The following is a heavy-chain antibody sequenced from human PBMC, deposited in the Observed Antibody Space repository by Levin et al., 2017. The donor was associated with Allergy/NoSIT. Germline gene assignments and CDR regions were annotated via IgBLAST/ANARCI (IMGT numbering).Heavy chain of an antibody. CDR2: ISSSGTTT. CDR3: ARDRGYDMLTGLYSEATDY. V-gene: IGHV3-11*01. CDR1: GFTFSDYY. D-gene: IGHD3-9*01. J-gene: IGHJ4*02. Sequence: LSLTCAASGFTFSDYYMSWIRQAPGKGLEWLSYISSSGTTTYHADSVEGRFTISRDNAKNSLYLQMNSLRAEDTAVYYCARDRGYDMLTGLYSEATDYWGQGTLVTVSS.